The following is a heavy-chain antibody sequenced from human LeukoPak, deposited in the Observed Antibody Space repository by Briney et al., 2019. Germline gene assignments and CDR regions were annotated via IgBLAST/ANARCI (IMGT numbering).Heavy chain of an antibody. CDR2: INHDGRHT. Sequence: GGSLRLSCVASGFNFNNNWMAWVRQAPGKGPELVAHINHDGRHTGYVDSVKGRFTISRDNAKSSLYLQLNSLRAEDTAMYYCAKYLSQAFDCWGQGSMITVSS. CDR3: AKYLSQAFDC. V-gene: IGHV3-7*01. CDR1: GFNFNNNW. J-gene: IGHJ4*02. D-gene: IGHD2/OR15-2a*01.